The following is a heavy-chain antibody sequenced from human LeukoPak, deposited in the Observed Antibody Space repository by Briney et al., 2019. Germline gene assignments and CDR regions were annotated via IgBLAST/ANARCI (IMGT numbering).Heavy chain of an antibody. CDR2: FDPEDGET. CDR3: ATASVGYCSGGSCYTDYYYYYMDV. Sequence: ASVKVSCKVSGYTLTELSVHWVRQAPGKGLEWMGGFDPEDGETIYAQKFQGRVTMTEDTSTDTAYMELSSLRSEDTAVYYCATASVGYCSGGSCYTDYYYYYMDVWGKGTTVTVSS. V-gene: IGHV1-24*01. CDR1: GYTLTELS. D-gene: IGHD2-15*01. J-gene: IGHJ6*03.